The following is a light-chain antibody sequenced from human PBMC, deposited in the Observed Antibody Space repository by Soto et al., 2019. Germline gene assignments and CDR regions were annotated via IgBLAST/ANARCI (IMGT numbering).Light chain of an antibody. J-gene: IGKJ4*01. CDR2: AAS. V-gene: IGKV3-15*01. CDR1: QGLGTN. Sequence: EVVTNQSPTTLPVSQGERATLSCRASQGLGTNLASYQQNPGQAPRLLIYAASTRATGVPGRFSGSGSGTEFTLTISSLQSEDFAVYDCQQYNHWPLTLGGGTKAE. CDR3: QQYNHWPLT.